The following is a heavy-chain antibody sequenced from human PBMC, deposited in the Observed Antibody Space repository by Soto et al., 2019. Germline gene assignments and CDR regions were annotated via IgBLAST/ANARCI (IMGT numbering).Heavy chain of an antibody. CDR2: INPNSGGT. CDR1: GYTFTGYY. V-gene: IGHV1-2*02. Sequence: GASVKVSCKASGYTFTGYYMHWVRQAPGQGLEWMGWINPNSGGTNYAQKFQGRVTMTRDTSISTAYMELSRLRSDDTAVYYCARDSSGYPPSYGMDVWGQGTTVTVSS. D-gene: IGHD3-22*01. J-gene: IGHJ6*02. CDR3: ARDSSGYPPSYGMDV.